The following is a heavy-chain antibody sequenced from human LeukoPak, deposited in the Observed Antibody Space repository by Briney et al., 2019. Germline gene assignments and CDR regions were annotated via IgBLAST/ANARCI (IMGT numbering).Heavy chain of an antibody. CDR1: GGSISSSSYY. D-gene: IGHD7-27*01. CDR2: IYYSGST. J-gene: IGHJ4*02. CDR3: ARPGKLGNYFDY. Sequence: KASETLSLTCTVSGGSISSSSYYWGWIRQPPGKGLEWIGSIYYSGSTYYNPSLKSRVTISVDTSKNQFSLELSSVTAADTAVYYCARPGKLGNYFDYWGQGTLVTVSS. V-gene: IGHV4-39*01.